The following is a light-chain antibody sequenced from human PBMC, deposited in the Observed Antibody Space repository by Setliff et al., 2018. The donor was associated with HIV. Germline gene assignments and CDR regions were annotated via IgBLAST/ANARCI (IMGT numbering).Light chain of an antibody. J-gene: IGKJ1*01. Sequence: DIQMTQSPSTLSASVGDRIAITCRASHFVSTWLAWYQQKPGKAPKVLIYKASTLESGVPSRFSGSGSGTEFTLTISSLQPDDFATYYCQQYNTYPRTFGQGTKVDIK. CDR3: QQYNTYPRT. V-gene: IGKV1-5*03. CDR2: KAS. CDR1: HFVSTW.